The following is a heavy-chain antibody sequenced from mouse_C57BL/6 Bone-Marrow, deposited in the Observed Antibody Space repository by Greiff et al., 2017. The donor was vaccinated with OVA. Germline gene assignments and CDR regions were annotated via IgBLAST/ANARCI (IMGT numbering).Heavy chain of an antibody. V-gene: IGHV1-59*01. Sequence: VQLQQPGAELVRPGTSVKLSCKASGYTFTSYWMHWVKQRPGQGLEWIGVIDPSDSYTNYNQKFKGKATLTVDTSSSTAYMQLSSLTSEDSAVYYCARDGYPAWFAYWGQGTLVTVSA. J-gene: IGHJ3*01. CDR1: GYTFTSYW. CDR3: ARDGYPAWFAY. D-gene: IGHD2-3*01. CDR2: IDPSDSYT.